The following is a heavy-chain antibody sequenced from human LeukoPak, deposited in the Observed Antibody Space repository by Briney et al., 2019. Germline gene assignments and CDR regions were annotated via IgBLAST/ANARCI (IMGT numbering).Heavy chain of an antibody. V-gene: IGHV4-59*12. J-gene: IGHJ6*02. D-gene: IGHD3-10*02. CDR1: GGSISSYY. CDR2: IYYSGST. CDR3: AGVFGEASYYYYGMDV. Sequence: SETLSLTCTVSGGSISSYYWSWIRQPPGKGLEWIGYIYYSGSTNYNPSLKSRVTISVDTSKNQFSLKLSSVTAADTAVYYCAGVFGEASYYYYGMDVWGQGTTVTVSS.